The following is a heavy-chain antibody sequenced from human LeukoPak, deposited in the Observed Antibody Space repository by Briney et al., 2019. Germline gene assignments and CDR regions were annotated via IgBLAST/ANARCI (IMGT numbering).Heavy chain of an antibody. CDR2: IIPIFGTA. Sequence: SVKVSCKASGGTLSSYAISWVRQAPGQGLEWMGGIIPIFGTANYAQKFQGRVTITTDESTSTAYMELSSLRSEDTAVYYWARAAATALHFDYWGQGTLVTVSS. J-gene: IGHJ4*02. D-gene: IGHD6-25*01. CDR3: ARAAATALHFDY. V-gene: IGHV1-69*05. CDR1: GGTLSSYA.